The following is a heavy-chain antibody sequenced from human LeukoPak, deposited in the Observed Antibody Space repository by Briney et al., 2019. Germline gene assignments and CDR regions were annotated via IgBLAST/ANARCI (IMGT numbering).Heavy chain of an antibody. V-gene: IGHV4-4*07. CDR3: AREGSYRPLDY. J-gene: IGHJ4*02. CDR1: GGSISSYY. CDR2: IYTSGST. D-gene: IGHD1-26*01. Sequence: SETLSLTCTASGGSISSYYWSWIRQPAGKGLEWIGRIYTSGSTNYHPSLMSRVTMSVDTSKNQFSLNLSSVTAADTAVYYCAREGSYRPLDYCGQGTLVTVSS.